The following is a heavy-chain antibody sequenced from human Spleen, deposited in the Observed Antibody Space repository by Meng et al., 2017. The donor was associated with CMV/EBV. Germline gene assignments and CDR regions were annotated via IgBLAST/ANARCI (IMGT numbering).Heavy chain of an antibody. CDR2: INHSGST. D-gene: IGHD2-2*02. CDR1: GSFRGYY. V-gene: IGHV4-34*01. J-gene: IGHJ5*02. Sequence: GSFRGYYWSWIRHPPGKGLEWIGEINHSGSTTYNPSLKSRVTISVDTSKNQFSLKLSSVTAADTAVYYCARGRYCSSTSCYTGWFDPWGQGTLVTVSS. CDR3: ARGRYCSSTSCYTGWFDP.